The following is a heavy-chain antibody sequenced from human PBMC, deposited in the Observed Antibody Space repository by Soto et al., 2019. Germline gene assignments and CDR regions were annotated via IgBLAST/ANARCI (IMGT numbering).Heavy chain of an antibody. J-gene: IGHJ3*02. CDR3: ARIALWMERSTFDI. D-gene: IGHD1-1*01. Sequence: GGSLRLSCAASGFTFSSYWMSWVRQAPGRGLEWVANIKRDGGEIYYVDSVKGRFTISRDNAKNSLYLHMNSLRAEDTAIYYCARIALWMERSTFDIWGQGTMVTVSS. V-gene: IGHV3-7*01. CDR1: GFTFSSYW. CDR2: IKRDGGEI.